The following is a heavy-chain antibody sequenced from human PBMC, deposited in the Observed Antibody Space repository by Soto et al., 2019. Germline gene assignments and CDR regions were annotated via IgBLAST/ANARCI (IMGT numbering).Heavy chain of an antibody. CDR2: IYHSGIT. CDR1: GGSINSGGYF. CDR3: ASFHNPSPGWFDP. J-gene: IGHJ5*02. V-gene: IGHV4-31*03. Sequence: SETLSLTCSVSGGSINSGGYFWSWIRQHPGKGLECIGYIYHSGITYYNPSLKSRVTISVDTSKNEFSLQLRSVTAADTAVYFWASFHNPSPGWFDPWGQGTLVTVSS. D-gene: IGHD1-20*01.